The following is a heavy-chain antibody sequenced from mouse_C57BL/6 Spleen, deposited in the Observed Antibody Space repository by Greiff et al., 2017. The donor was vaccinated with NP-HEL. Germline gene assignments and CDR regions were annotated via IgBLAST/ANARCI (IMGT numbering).Heavy chain of an antibody. D-gene: IGHD2-2*01. V-gene: IGHV1-76*01. J-gene: IGHJ1*03. CDR1: GYTFTDYY. CDR2: IYPGSGNT. Sequence: VQLQQSGAELVRPGASVKLSCKASGYTFTDYYINWVKQRPGQGLEWIARIYPGSGNTYYNEKFKGKATLTAEKSSSTAYMQLSSLTSEDSAVYFCARDRGYVLYWYFDVWGTGTTVTVSS. CDR3: ARDRGYVLYWYFDV.